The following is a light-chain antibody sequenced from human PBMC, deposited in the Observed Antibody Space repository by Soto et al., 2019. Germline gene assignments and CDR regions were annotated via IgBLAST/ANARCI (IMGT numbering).Light chain of an antibody. J-gene: IGKJ2*01. V-gene: IGKV1-39*01. Sequence: DIQMTQSPSSLSASVGDRVTITCRASQSISNFLNWYQQKPGKAPKLLIYGASTLQSGVPSRFSGGGSGTDFTLTSSSLQHEDFATYYCKQTYSTPGYTFSQGTTREIK. CDR3: KQTYSTPGYT. CDR2: GAS. CDR1: QSISNF.